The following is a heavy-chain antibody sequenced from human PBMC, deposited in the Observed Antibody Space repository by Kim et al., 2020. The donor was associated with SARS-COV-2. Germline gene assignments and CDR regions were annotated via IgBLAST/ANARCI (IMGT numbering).Heavy chain of an antibody. CDR2: IYHSGHT. D-gene: IGHD6-19*01. CDR1: GGSISSSNW. Sequence: SETLSLTCAVSGGSISSSNWWSWVRQPPGTGLEWIGEIYHSGHTNYNPSLKSRVTISIDKSKNQFSLKLTSVTAADTAVYYCARAPRRVASTAVAGRRLYYGLDVWGQGTTVTVSS. V-gene: IGHV4-4*02. J-gene: IGHJ6*02. CDR3: ARAPRRVASTAVAGRRLYYGLDV.